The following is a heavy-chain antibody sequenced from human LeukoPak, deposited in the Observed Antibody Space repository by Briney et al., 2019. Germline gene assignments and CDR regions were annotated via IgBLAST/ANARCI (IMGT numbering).Heavy chain of an antibody. CDR3: ARDVGYSSDDFT. V-gene: IGHV3-66*01. J-gene: IGHJ5*02. D-gene: IGHD5-12*01. CDR1: GFTVSSTY. CDR2: IYSGGGT. Sequence: GGSLGLSCAAPGFTVSSTYMSWVRQAPGKGLQWVSVIYSGGGTYYAASVKGRFTISGDNSNNTVFLQMNNLRAEDTAVYYCARDVGYSSDDFTWGQGVLVIVSS.